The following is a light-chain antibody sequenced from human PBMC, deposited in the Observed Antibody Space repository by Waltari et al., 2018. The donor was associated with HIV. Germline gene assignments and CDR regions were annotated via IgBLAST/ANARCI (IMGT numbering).Light chain of an antibody. CDR3: QQYYSIPIT. CDR1: QSILYNSNNKNY. J-gene: IGKJ5*01. V-gene: IGKV4-1*01. CDR2: WAS. Sequence: DIVMPQSPDALAVSLGEGAAINCTSSQSILYNSNNKNYLVWYQQRPGQPPKVLISWASTRESGVPDRFSGSGSGTHFTLAINGLQAEDVAVYYCQQYYSIPITFGQGTRLDIK.